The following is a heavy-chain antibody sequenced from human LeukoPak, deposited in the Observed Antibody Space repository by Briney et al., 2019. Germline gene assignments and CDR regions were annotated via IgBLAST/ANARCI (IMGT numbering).Heavy chain of an antibody. V-gene: IGHV1-69*05. D-gene: IGHD3-3*01. CDR3: ARGSGLRFLEWLFPNDP. CDR2: IIPIFGTA. Sequence: GSSVKVPCKASGGTFSSYAISWVRQAPGQGLEWMGGIIPIFGTANYARKFQGRVTITTDESTSTAYMELSSLRSEDTAVYYCARGSGLRFLEWLFPNDPWGQGTLVTVSS. J-gene: IGHJ5*02. CDR1: GGTFSSYA.